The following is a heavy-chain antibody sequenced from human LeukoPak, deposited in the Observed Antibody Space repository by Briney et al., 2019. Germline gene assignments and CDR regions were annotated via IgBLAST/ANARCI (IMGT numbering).Heavy chain of an antibody. D-gene: IGHD6-13*01. CDR1: GFTFSRSA. J-gene: IGHJ4*02. Sequence: PGGSLRLSCAASGFTFSRSAMTWVRQTPGKGLDWVSSISSSGNTYYADCVKGRFTISRDNSKNMLYLQMNSLRAEDTAVYYCVKGRISEDGLDFWGQGTLVTVSS. CDR2: ISSSGNT. CDR3: VKGRISEDGLDF. V-gene: IGHV3-23*01.